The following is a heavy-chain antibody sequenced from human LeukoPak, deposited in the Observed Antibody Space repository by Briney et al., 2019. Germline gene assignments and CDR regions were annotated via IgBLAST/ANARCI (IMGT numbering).Heavy chain of an antibody. CDR1: GGSFSGYY. D-gene: IGHD2-2*01. Sequence: SETLSLTCAVYGGSFSGYYWSWIRQPPGKGLEWIGEINHSGSTNYNPSLKSRVTISVDTSKNQFSLKLSSVIAADTAVYYCARGPRTAAEYFQHWGQGTLVTVSS. CDR3: ARGPRTAAEYFQH. V-gene: IGHV4-34*01. CDR2: INHSGST. J-gene: IGHJ1*01.